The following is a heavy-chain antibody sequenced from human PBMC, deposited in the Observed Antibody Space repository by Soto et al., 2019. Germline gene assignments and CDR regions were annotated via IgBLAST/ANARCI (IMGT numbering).Heavy chain of an antibody. CDR3: ARVGVPAATGGRGTYYMDV. CDR1: GGNFSGYY. V-gene: IGHV4-34*01. Sequence: SQTHPLSYAVYGGNFSGYYWSWIRQPPGKGLEWIGEINHSGSTNYNPSLKSRVTISVDTSKNQFSLKLSSVTAADTAVYYCARVGVPAATGGRGTYYMDVWGKGTTVTVSS. CDR2: INHSGST. D-gene: IGHD2-2*01. J-gene: IGHJ6*03.